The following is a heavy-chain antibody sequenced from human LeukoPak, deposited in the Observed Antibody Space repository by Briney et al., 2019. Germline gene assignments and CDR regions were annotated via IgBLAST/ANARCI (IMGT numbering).Heavy chain of an antibody. CDR3: ARESATMVRGGVDY. CDR1: GFTFSSYA. CDR2: ISGSGGSA. J-gene: IGHJ4*02. D-gene: IGHD3-10*01. Sequence: GGSLRLSCAASGFTFSSYAMSWVRQAPGKGLEWVSAISGSGGSAFYADSVKGRFTISRDNSKNTPYLQMNSLRAEDTAVYYCARESATMVRGGVDYWGQGTLVTVSS. V-gene: IGHV3-23*01.